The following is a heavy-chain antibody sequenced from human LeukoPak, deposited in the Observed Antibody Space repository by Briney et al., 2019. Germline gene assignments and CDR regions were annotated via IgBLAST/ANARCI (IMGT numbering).Heavy chain of an antibody. J-gene: IGHJ4*02. CDR1: GLTVSSYA. Sequence: GGSLRLSCGASGLTVSSYAMSWVRQAPGKGLEWVSTIIGSAANTYYADSVKGRFTFSRDNSKDTLYLQMNSLRVEDTAVYYCARDRRYGALYYFDYWGQGTLVTVSS. CDR2: IIGSAANT. D-gene: IGHD4-17*01. CDR3: ARDRRYGALYYFDY. V-gene: IGHV3-23*01.